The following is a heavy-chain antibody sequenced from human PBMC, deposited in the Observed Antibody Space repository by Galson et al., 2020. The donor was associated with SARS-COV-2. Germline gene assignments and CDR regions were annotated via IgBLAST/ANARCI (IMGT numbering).Heavy chain of an antibody. D-gene: IGHD3-22*01. Sequence: SKASETLSLPCAVYGGSFSNYYWGWIRQPPGKGLECIGEINPTGTINYSPSLKSRVTISKDTSKNQLSLRLRSVTAADTAMYFCARGSRDVTMILMIATTASYYFDFWGQGSLVTVSS. CDR3: ARGSRDVTMILMIATTASYYFDF. CDR2: INPTGTI. V-gene: IGHV4-34*01. CDR1: GGSFSNYY. J-gene: IGHJ4*02.